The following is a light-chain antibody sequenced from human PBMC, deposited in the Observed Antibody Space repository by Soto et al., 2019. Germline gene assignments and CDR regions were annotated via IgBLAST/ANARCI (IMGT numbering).Light chain of an antibody. Sequence: IQMTQSPSSLSASVGDRVTITCRASPSLSSRLTWYQQKPGEAPKLLIYETSSLHSGVPSRFSGSGSETDFTLTINSLQPEDFATYYCQHSFSPPYTFGQGTKLEIK. V-gene: IGKV1-39*01. J-gene: IGKJ2*01. CDR2: ETS. CDR1: PSLSSR. CDR3: QHSFSPPYT.